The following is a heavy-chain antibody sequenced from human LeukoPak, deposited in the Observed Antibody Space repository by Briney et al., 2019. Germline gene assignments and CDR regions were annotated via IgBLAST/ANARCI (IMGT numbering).Heavy chain of an antibody. D-gene: IGHD5-18*01. J-gene: IGHJ5*02. CDR3: AGDVDTAMLTWFDP. CDR1: GYTFTSYG. CDR2: ISAYNGNT. Sequence: ASVKVSCKASGYTFTSYGISWVRQAPGQGLEWMGWISAYNGNTNYAQKLQGRVTMTTDTSTSTAYMELRSLRSDDTAVYYCAGDVDTAMLTWFDPWGQGTLVTVSS. V-gene: IGHV1-18*01.